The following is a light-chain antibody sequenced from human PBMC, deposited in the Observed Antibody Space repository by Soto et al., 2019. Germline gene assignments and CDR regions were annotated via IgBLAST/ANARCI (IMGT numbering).Light chain of an antibody. CDR3: QQYGSSPWT. CDR1: RTINTY. J-gene: IGKJ1*01. Sequence: DVRMTQSPSSLSASVGDTITITCRASRTINTYLNWFQQKPGEPPRLLIYGASTLHDGVPSRFSGSGSGADFTLTISGLQPEDFAVYYCQQYGSSPWTFGQGTKVEIK. V-gene: IGKV1-39*01. CDR2: GAS.